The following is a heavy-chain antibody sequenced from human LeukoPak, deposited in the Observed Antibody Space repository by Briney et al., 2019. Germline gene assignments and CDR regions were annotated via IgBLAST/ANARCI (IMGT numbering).Heavy chain of an antibody. J-gene: IGHJ5*02. Sequence: GGSLRLSCAASGFTFSDYSMNWVRQAPGKGLQWIAYISGGTGTIYYADSVKGRFTVSRDNVRNSLFLQMNNLRVEDTAVYYCAREATPIHWNFDWFDPWGQGTVVTVSS. D-gene: IGHD1-7*01. V-gene: IGHV3-48*01. CDR1: GFTFSDYS. CDR2: ISGGTGTI. CDR3: AREATPIHWNFDWFDP.